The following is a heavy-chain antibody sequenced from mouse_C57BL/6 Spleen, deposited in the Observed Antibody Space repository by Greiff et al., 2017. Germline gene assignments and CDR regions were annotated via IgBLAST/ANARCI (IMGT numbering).Heavy chain of an antibody. CDR3: ARVGRGAMDY. CDR2: INPSTGGT. J-gene: IGHJ4*01. CDR1: GYSFTGYY. V-gene: IGHV1-42*01. D-gene: IGHD4-1*01. Sequence: EVQLQQSGPELVKPGASVKISCKASGYSFTGYYMNWVKQSPEKSLEWIGEINPSTGGTTYNQKFKAKATLTVDKSSSAAYMQLKSLTSEDSAVYSCARVGRGAMDYWGQGTSVTVAS.